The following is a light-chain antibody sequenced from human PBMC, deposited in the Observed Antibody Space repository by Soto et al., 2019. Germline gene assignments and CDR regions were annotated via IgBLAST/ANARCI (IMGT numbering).Light chain of an antibody. Sequence: DIQMTQSPSSLSASVGDRVTITCRASQSISSSLNWYQQKPGKAPKLLIYAASSLQSGVPSRFSGSGSGTDFTLTISSLQPEDFATYYCQQSYSTPRMYTFGQGTTLEIK. J-gene: IGKJ2*01. CDR2: AAS. V-gene: IGKV1-39*01. CDR3: QQSYSTPRMYT. CDR1: QSISSS.